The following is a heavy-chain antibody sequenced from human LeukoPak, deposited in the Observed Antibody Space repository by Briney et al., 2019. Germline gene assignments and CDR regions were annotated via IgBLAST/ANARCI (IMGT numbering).Heavy chain of an antibody. CDR3: AKGNPRMGYCSGGSCISPFDP. D-gene: IGHD2-15*01. CDR1: GFTFSSYA. CDR2: ISGSGGST. J-gene: IGHJ5*02. Sequence: GGSLRLSCAASGFTFSSYAMSWVRQAPGKGLEWVSAISGSGGSTYYADSVKGRFTISRDNSKNTLYLQMNSLRAEDTAVYYCAKGNPRMGYCSGGSCISPFDPWGQGTLVTVSS. V-gene: IGHV3-23*01.